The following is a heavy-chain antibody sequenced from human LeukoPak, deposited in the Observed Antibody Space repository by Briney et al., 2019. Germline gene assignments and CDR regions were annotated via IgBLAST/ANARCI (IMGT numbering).Heavy chain of an antibody. J-gene: IGHJ1*01. CDR1: GYTFTNYG. D-gene: IGHD4-23*01. CDR2: ISAYNGYT. V-gene: IGHV1-18*01. Sequence: ASVKVSCKASGYTFTNYGFSWVRQAPGQGLEWMGWISAYNGYTDYAQKFQFRVTMTTDTSTSTAYMELRSLRSDDTAAYYCARDKAVTTEVTQHFQHWGQGTLVTVSS. CDR3: ARDKAVTTEVTQHFQH.